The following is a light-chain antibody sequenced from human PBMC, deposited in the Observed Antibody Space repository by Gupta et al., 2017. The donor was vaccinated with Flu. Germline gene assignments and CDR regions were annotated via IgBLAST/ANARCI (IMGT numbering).Light chain of an antibody. J-gene: IGKJ3*01. CDR2: GAS. Sequence: EVVLTQTPGTLSLSQGDRATLSCRASQGVGSSYVAWYQQKPGQAPRLLICGASSRATGIPDRFSGSGSGTDFTLTISRLEPEDFAVYYCQQSGTSPFTFGPGTKVDIK. V-gene: IGKV3-20*01. CDR1: QGVGSSY. CDR3: QQSGTSPFT.